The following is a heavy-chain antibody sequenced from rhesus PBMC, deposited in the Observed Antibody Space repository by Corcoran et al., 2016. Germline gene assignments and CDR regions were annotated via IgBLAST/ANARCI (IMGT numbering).Heavy chain of an antibody. CDR2: FDPEDGEA. CDR3: ATDQGGRTTGGKSIWYFDL. Sequence: EVQLVQSGAEVKKPGASVKISCKASGYTFTDYYLHWVRQAPGKGLDWLGRFDPEDGEAIHAQKFQDRVTITADTSTDTAYMELSSLRSEDTAVYYCATDQGGRTTGGKSIWYFDLWGPGTPITISS. D-gene: IGHD1-44*01. V-gene: IGHV1-111*02. CDR1: GYTFTDYY. J-gene: IGHJ2*01.